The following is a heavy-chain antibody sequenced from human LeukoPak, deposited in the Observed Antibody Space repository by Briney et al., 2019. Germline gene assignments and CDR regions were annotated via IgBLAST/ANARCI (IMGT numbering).Heavy chain of an antibody. CDR1: GGTFSSYA. J-gene: IGHJ4*02. CDR2: IIPILGIA. D-gene: IGHD4-17*01. Sequence: SVKVSCKASGGTFSSYAISWVRQAPGQGLEWMRRIIPILGIANYAQKFQGRVTITADKSTSTAYMELCSLRSEDTAVYYCARNKDYGDYNDLHFWGQGTLVTVSS. V-gene: IGHV1-69*04. CDR3: ARNKDYGDYNDLHF.